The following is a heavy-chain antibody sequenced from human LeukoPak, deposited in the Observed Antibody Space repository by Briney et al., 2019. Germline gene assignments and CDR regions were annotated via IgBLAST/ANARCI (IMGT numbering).Heavy chain of an antibody. D-gene: IGHD4-17*01. Sequence: SVRVSFKASGGTFIIYAISWVRQAPGQGGEWMGGIIPIFGTANYAQKFQGRVTITADESTSTAYMELSSLRSEDTAVYYCARDSQAMGDYPFDYWGQGPLVTVSS. CDR3: ARDSQAMGDYPFDY. CDR2: IIPIFGTA. J-gene: IGHJ4*02. CDR1: GGTFIIYA. V-gene: IGHV1-69*13.